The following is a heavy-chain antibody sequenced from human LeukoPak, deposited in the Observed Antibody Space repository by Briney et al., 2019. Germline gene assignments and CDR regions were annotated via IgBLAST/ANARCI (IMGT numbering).Heavy chain of an antibody. Sequence: SETLSLTCTVSGGSISSYYWSWIRQPPGKGLEWIGYIYYSGSTNYNPSLKSRVTISVDTSKNQFSLKLSSVTAADTAVYYCARVKPAVAGENDAFDIWGQGTMVTVSS. CDR1: GGSISSYY. D-gene: IGHD6-19*01. CDR2: IYYSGST. CDR3: ARVKPAVAGENDAFDI. J-gene: IGHJ3*02. V-gene: IGHV4-59*01.